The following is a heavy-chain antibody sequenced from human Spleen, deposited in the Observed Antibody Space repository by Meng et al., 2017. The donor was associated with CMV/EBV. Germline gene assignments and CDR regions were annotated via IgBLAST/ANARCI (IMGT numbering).Heavy chain of an antibody. CDR3: ASSAYCTLTSCSPFDY. V-gene: IGHV3-30-3*01. J-gene: IGHJ4*02. CDR2: ISYDGNKK. D-gene: IGHD2-2*01. CDR1: GFTFSSYW. Sequence: GGSLRLSCAASGFTFSSYWMTWVRQAPGKGLEWVAVISYDGNKKYYADSVKGRFTISRDNSENTLYLQLNSLRTDDTALYYCASSAYCTLTSCSPFDYWGQGTLVTVSS.